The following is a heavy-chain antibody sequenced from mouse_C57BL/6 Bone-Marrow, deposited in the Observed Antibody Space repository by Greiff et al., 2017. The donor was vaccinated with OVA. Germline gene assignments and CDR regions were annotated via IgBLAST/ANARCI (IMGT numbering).Heavy chain of an antibody. Sequence: EVQLQQSGPGLVKPSQSLSLTCSVTGYSITSGYYWNWIRQFPGNKLEWMGYISYDGSNNYNPSLKNRISITRDTSKNQFFLKLNSVTTEDTATYYCARYYGSSYVWFAYWGQGTLVTVSA. J-gene: IGHJ3*01. CDR1: GYSITSGYY. V-gene: IGHV3-6*01. D-gene: IGHD1-1*01. CDR2: ISYDGSN. CDR3: ARYYGSSYVWFAY.